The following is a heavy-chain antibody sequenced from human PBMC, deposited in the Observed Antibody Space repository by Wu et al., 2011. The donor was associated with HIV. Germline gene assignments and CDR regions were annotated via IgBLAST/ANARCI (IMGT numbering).Heavy chain of an antibody. CDR1: GGTFSSYA. J-gene: IGHJ6*03. CDR3: ARDGGITGTSPSLGGYYYYMDV. CDR2: IIPIFGTA. Sequence: QVQLVQSGAEVKKPGSSVKVSCKASGGTFSSYAISWVRQAPGQGLEWMGGIIPIFGTANYAQKFQGRVTITADKSTSTAYMELSSLRSEDTAVYYCARDGGITGTSPSLGGYYYYMDVWGKGTTVTVSS. D-gene: IGHD1-7*01. V-gene: IGHV1-69*14.